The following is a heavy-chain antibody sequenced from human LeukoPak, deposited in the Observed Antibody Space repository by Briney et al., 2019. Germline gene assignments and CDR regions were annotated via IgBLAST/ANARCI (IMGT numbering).Heavy chain of an antibody. CDR2: IYYSGST. J-gene: IGHJ5*02. Sequence: SETLSLTCAVYGGSFSSYYWSWIRQPPGKGLEWIGYIYYSGSTNYNPSLKSRVTISVDTSKNQFSLKLSSVTAADTAVYYCARGGDGDYPKGNWFDPWGQGTLVTVSS. V-gene: IGHV4-59*01. CDR1: GGSFSSYY. CDR3: ARGGDGDYPKGNWFDP. D-gene: IGHD4-17*01.